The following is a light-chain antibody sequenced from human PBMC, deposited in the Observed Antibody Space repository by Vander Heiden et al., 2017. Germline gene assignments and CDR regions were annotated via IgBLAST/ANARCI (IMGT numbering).Light chain of an antibody. CDR2: SNN. Sequence: QSVLTQPPSASGTPGQRVTISCPGSSSNIGSNTVNWYQQLPGTAPKLLIYSNNQRPSGVPDRFSGSKSGTSASLAISGLQSEDEADYYCAAWDDSLNGWVFGGGIKLTVL. J-gene: IGLJ3*02. CDR1: SSNIGSNT. CDR3: AAWDDSLNGWV. V-gene: IGLV1-44*01.